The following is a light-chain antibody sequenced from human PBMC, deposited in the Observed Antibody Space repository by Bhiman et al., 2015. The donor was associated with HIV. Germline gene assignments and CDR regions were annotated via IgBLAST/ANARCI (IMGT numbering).Light chain of an antibody. CDR1: SSDIGAYNY. V-gene: IGLV2-14*03. J-gene: IGLJ1*01. CDR2: DVS. Sequence: QSALTQPPSASGSPGQSVTISCTGSSSDIGAYNYVSWYHQPPGKAPKLMIYDVSNRPSGVSNRFSGSKSGNTASLTISGLQAEDEADYYCSSYTTSSTYVFGSGTKVTVV. CDR3: SSYTTSSTYV.